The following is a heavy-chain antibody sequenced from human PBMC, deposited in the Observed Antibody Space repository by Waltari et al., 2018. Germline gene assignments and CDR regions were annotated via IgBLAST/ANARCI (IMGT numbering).Heavy chain of an antibody. CDR1: GGSISSSSYY. D-gene: IGHD3-3*01. CDR3: ARGLTSYDSNWFDP. J-gene: IGHJ5*02. Sequence: QLQLQGSGPGLVKPSETLSLTCTVSGGSISSSSYYWGWIRQPPGKGRGGVGVIYYWCVTSSNPSSQSGVTISVDTSKNQFSLKLSSVTAADTAVYYCARGLTSYDSNWFDPWGQGTLVTVSS. V-gene: IGHV4-39*07. CDR2: IYYWCVT.